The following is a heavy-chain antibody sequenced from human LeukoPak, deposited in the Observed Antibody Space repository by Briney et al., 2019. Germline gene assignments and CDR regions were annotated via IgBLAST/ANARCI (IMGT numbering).Heavy chain of an antibody. CDR1: GGSISTSNYY. D-gene: IGHD5-18*01. CDR3: ASYQRGYSYATVLYYFDY. J-gene: IGHJ4*02. Sequence: SETLSLTCTVSGGSISTSNYYWGWIRQPPGKGLEWIGNIFYSGSTYYSPSLKSRVTISVDTSKNQFSLKLSSVTAADTAVYYCASYQRGYSYATVLYYFDYWGQGTLVTVSS. V-gene: IGHV4-39*07. CDR2: IFYSGST.